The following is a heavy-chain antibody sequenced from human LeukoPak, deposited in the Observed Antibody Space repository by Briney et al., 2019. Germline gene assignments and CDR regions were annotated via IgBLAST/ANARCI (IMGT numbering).Heavy chain of an antibody. V-gene: IGHV5-51*01. J-gene: IGHJ4*02. Sequence: GESLKISCMGSGYSFTSYYIAWVRQMPGKGLEWMGIIYPGDSDTRYSPSFQGQVTISADKSITTVYLQWSSLKASDTAMYYCARRGAYDIGLFDYWGQGTLVTVSS. CDR1: GYSFTSYY. CDR3: ARRGAYDIGLFDY. CDR2: IYPGDSDT. D-gene: IGHD2-15*01.